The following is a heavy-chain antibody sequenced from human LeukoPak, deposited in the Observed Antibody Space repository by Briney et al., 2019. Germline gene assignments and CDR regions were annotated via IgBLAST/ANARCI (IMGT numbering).Heavy chain of an antibody. CDR1: GFTFSSYE. Sequence: PGGSPRLSCAASGFTFSSYEMNWVRQAPGKGLEGVSYISSSGSTIYYADSVKGRFTISRDNAKNSLYLQMNSLRAEDTAVYYCMGAGRITMVRGVMNGMDVWGKGTTVTVSS. CDR2: ISSSGSTI. CDR3: MGAGRITMVRGVMNGMDV. V-gene: IGHV3-48*03. D-gene: IGHD3-10*01. J-gene: IGHJ6*04.